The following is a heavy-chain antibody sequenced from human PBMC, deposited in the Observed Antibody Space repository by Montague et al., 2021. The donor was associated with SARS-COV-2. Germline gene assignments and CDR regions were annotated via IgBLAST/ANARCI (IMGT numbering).Heavy chain of an antibody. CDR1: GFTFSRHG. D-gene: IGHD3-10*01. CDR2: ITSDGGII. J-gene: IGHJ6*02. V-gene: IGHV3-48*03. Sequence: SLRLSCAASGFTFSRHGVNWVRQAPGKGLEWVSYITSDGGIIYYADFVEGRFTISRDNAKNSLYLHMNSLRVGDTAVYYCATLARGLFDHGMDVWGQGTTVTVSS. CDR3: ATLARGLFDHGMDV.